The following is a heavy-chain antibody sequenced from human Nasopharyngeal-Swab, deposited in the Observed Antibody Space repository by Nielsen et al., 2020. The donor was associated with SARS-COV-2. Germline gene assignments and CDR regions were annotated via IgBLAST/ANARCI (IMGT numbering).Heavy chain of an antibody. CDR2: IYDSGST. Sequence: SETLSLTCTVSGGSFSSYYWSWIRQPPGKGLEWIGHIYDSGSTNYNPSLRSRVTISLGTPKNQFSLKLSSVTAADTAVYYCAKFTSGGPTPHYHYYGMDVWGQGATVTVSS. V-gene: IGHV4-59*08. CDR3: AKFTSGGPTPHYHYYGMDV. D-gene: IGHD1-26*01. CDR1: GGSFSSYY. J-gene: IGHJ6*02.